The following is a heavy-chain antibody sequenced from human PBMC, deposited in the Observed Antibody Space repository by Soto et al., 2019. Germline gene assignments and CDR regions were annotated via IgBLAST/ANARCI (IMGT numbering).Heavy chain of an antibody. D-gene: IGHD3-16*01. Sequence: EVQLVESGGGLVQPGGTLRLSCAASGFTFSNYDMHWVRQTTGKGLEWVSGIGTVGDTYYSGSVKGRFSISRENAKNSFYLQMNSLRAEDTAVYYCASGGLYICGQGTLVIVSS. CDR1: GFTFSNYD. J-gene: IGHJ4*02. V-gene: IGHV3-13*01. CDR2: IGTVGDT. CDR3: ASGGLYI.